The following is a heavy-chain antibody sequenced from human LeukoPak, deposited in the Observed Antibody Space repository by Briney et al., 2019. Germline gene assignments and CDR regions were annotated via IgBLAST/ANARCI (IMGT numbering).Heavy chain of an antibody. J-gene: IGHJ6*03. D-gene: IGHD3-10*01. Sequence: SETLSLTCAVSGGSISSGGYSWSWIRQPPGKGLEWIGYIYYSGSTYYNPSLKSRVTISVDTSKNQFSLKLSSVTAADTDVYYCPRRITMVRGVSQGYYYYMDVWGKGTTVTVSS. V-gene: IGHV4-30-4*07. CDR1: GGSISSGGYS. CDR2: IYYSGST. CDR3: PRRITMVRGVSQGYYYYMDV.